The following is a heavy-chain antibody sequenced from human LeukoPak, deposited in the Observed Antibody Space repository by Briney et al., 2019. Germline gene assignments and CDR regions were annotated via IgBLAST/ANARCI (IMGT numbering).Heavy chain of an antibody. J-gene: IGHJ4*02. CDR3: ARDRSVGATPLDY. Sequence: PGGSLRLSCVASGFTFSSYWMAWVRQAPGKGLERVAIIKEDRSEIYYVDSVKGRFTISRDNAKNSLYLQMNSLRAEDTAVYYCARDRSVGATPLDYWGQGTLVTVSS. D-gene: IGHD1-26*01. CDR1: GFTFSSYW. CDR2: IKEDRSEI. V-gene: IGHV3-7*05.